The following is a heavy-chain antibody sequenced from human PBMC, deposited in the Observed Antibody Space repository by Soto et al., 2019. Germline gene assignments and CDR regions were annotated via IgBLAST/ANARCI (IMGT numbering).Heavy chain of an antibody. CDR3: ARGGGVYYFDY. J-gene: IGHJ4*02. CDR1: GGSISSYY. Sequence: SETLSLTCTVSGGSISSYYWSWIRQPPGKGLEWIGYIYYSGITDYNPSLKSRVTISVDTSRSQFSLKLSSVTAADTAVYYCARGGGVYYFDYWGQGTLVTVSS. V-gene: IGHV4-59*01. D-gene: IGHD2-8*02. CDR2: IYYSGIT.